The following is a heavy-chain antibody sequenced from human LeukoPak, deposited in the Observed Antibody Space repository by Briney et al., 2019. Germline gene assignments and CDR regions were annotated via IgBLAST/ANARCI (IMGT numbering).Heavy chain of an antibody. Sequence: SETLSLTCAVYGGSFSGYYWSWIRQPPGKGLEWIGEINHSGSTNYNPSLKSRVTISVDTSKNRFSLKLSSVTGADTAVYYCARGYCSGGSCLHLDYWGQGTLVTVSS. V-gene: IGHV4-34*01. CDR2: INHSGST. CDR3: ARGYCSGGSCLHLDY. J-gene: IGHJ4*02. CDR1: GGSFSGYY. D-gene: IGHD2-15*01.